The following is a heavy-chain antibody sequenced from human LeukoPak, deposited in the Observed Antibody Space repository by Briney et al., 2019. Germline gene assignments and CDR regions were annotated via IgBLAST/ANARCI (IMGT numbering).Heavy chain of an antibody. CDR1: GYTFTGYY. CDR3: ARHGEHLVPPYNWFDP. D-gene: IGHD6-6*01. V-gene: IGHV1-2*02. J-gene: IGHJ5*02. CDR2: INPNSGGT. Sequence: ASVKVSCKASGYTFTGYYMHWVRQAPGQGLEWMGWINPNSGGTNYAQKFQGRVTMTRDTSISTAYMELSRLRSDDTAVYYCARHGEHLVPPYNWFDPWGQGTLVTVSS.